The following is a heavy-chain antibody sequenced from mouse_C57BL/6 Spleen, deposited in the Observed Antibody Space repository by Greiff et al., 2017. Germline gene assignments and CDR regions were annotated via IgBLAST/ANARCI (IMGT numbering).Heavy chain of an antibody. CDR1: GYAFSSSW. CDR2: IYPGDGDT. CDR3: ARDYSNYWCAY. V-gene: IGHV1-82*01. Sequence: VQLQQSGPELVKPGASVKISCKASGYAFSSSWMNWVKQRPGKGLEWIGRIYPGDGDTNYNGKFKGKATLTADKSSSTAYMQLSSLTSEDSAVYFCARDYSNYWCAYWGQGTLVTVSA. J-gene: IGHJ3*01. D-gene: IGHD2-5*01.